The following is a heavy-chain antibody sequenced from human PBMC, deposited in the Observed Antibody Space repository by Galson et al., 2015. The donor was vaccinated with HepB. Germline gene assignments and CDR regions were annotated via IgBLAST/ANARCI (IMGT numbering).Heavy chain of an antibody. Sequence: SLRLSCAASGFTFDDYALHWVRQAPGKGLEWVSGISWNSGSIGYADSVKGRFTISRDNAKNSLYLQMNSLRAEDTALYYCAKDEIAVAYYYYYGMDVWGQGTTVTVSS. CDR3: AKDEIAVAYYYYYGMDV. CDR2: ISWNSGSI. CDR1: GFTFDDYA. J-gene: IGHJ6*02. V-gene: IGHV3-9*01. D-gene: IGHD6-19*01.